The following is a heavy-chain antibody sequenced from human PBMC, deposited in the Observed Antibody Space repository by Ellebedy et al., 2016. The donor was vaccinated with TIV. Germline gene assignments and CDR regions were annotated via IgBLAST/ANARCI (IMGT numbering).Heavy chain of an antibody. D-gene: IGHD2-2*01. CDR2: SSPWSGYA. Sequence: AASVKVSCKASGYTFPSHGISWVRQAPGQGLEWMGWSSPWSGYANYAQNFQGRVTMTTDTSTTTAYMELTSLTSDDTAVYYCARDKEYCSSSTCYYYGFDVWGQGTTVTVSS. CDR3: ARDKEYCSSSTCYYYGFDV. J-gene: IGHJ6*02. CDR1: GYTFPSHG. V-gene: IGHV1-18*01.